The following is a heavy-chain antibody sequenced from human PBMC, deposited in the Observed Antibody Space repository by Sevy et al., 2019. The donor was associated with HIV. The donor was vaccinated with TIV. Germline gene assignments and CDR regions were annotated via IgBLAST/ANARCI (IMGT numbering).Heavy chain of an antibody. CDR1: GFTFSSYT. CDR2: SSGTGSYI. J-gene: IGHJ4*02. D-gene: IGHD2-15*01. CDR3: ARDHGYCSGGSCYSGGY. Sequence: GVLRLSCSASGFTFSSYTMIWVRQAPGRGLEWVSASSGTGSYIYYADSVKDRFTISRDNAKNLLYLQMNSLRAEDTAVYYCARDHGYCSGGSCYSGGYWGQGTLVTVSS. V-gene: IGHV3-21*06.